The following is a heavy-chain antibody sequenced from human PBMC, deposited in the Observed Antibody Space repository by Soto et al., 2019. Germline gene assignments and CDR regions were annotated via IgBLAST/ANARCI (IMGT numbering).Heavy chain of an antibody. J-gene: IGHJ4*02. V-gene: IGHV3-23*01. CDR2: ISGSGGST. D-gene: IGHD6-19*01. Sequence: GGSLRLSCAASGFTFSSYAMSWVRQAPGKGLEWVSAISGSGGSTYYADSVKGRFTISRDNSKITLYLQMNSLRAEDTAVYYCAKDFLRIAVAGSAFDYWGQGTLVTVSS. CDR3: AKDFLRIAVAGSAFDY. CDR1: GFTFSSYA.